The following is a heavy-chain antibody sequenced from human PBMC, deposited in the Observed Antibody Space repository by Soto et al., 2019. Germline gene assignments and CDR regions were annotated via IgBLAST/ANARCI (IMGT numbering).Heavy chain of an antibody. D-gene: IGHD6-19*01. J-gene: IGHJ6*02. CDR2: ISYDGSNT. CDR1: GFTFSCYG. CDR3: VKDGSSGWPYYYGLDV. Sequence: QVQLVESGGGVVQPGRSLRLSCAASGFTFSCYGMHWVRQAPGKGLEWVAVISYDGSNTYYADSVKGRFTISRDNSKNTMYLQMSSLRAEDTAVYYCVKDGSSGWPYYYGLDVWGQGTTVTVSS. V-gene: IGHV3-30*18.